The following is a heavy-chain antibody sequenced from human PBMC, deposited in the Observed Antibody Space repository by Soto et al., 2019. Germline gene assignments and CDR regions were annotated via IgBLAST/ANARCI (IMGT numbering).Heavy chain of an antibody. Sequence: SETLSLTCTVSGGSISSYYWSWIRQPPGKGLEWIGYIYYSGSTNYNPSLKSRVTISVDTSKNQFSLKLSSVTAADTAVYYYARVDNCFDPWGQGTLVTVSS. J-gene: IGHJ5*02. CDR3: ARVDNCFDP. CDR2: IYYSGST. CDR1: GGSISSYY. V-gene: IGHV4-59*01.